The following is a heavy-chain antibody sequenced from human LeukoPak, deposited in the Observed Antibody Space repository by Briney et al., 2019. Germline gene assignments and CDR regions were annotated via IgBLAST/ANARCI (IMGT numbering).Heavy chain of an antibody. J-gene: IGHJ4*02. CDR2: ISSSSSTI. CDR1: GFTFSTYS. V-gene: IGHV3-48*02. CDR3: ARAIAAVFDY. Sequence: GGSLRLSCAVSGFTFSTYSMHWVRQAPGKGLEWLTYISSSSSTIYYADSVKGRFIISRDNAKNSLYLQMNSLRDEDTAVYYCARAIAAVFDYWGQGVLVTVSS. D-gene: IGHD6-13*01.